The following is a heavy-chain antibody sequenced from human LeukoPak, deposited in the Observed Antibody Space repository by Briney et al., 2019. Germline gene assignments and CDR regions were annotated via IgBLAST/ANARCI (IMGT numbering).Heavy chain of an antibody. CDR1: GFTFSTYW. CDR3: ARDRGHTFDY. V-gene: IGHV3-74*01. Sequence: GGSLRLSCAASGFTFSTYWMHWVRHAPGKGLVWVSLINAGGSSTTYADSVKGRFTISRDNAKSTLYLQMNSLRAEDTAVYYCARDRGHTFDYWGQGTLVTVSS. J-gene: IGHJ4*02. CDR2: INAGGSST.